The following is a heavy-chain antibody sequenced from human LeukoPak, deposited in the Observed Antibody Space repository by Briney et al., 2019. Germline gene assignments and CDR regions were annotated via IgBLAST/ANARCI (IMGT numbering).Heavy chain of an antibody. CDR3: ARMVRGVTSGNWFDP. V-gene: IGHV4-61*02. Sequence: SQTLSLTCTVSGGSISSGSYCWSWIRQPAGKGLEWIGRIYTSGSTNYNPSLKSRVTISVDTSKNQFSLKLSSVTAADTAVYYCARMVRGVTSGNWFDPWGQGTLVTVSS. CDR2: IYTSGST. D-gene: IGHD3-10*01. CDR1: GGSISSGSYC. J-gene: IGHJ5*02.